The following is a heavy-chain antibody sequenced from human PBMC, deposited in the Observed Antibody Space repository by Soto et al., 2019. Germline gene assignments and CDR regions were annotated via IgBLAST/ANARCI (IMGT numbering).Heavy chain of an antibody. CDR3: ARRRSYYDSSGYHTAIDY. V-gene: IGHV4-59*08. CDR2: IYYSGST. Sequence: PSETLSLTCTVSGGSISSYYWSWLRQPPGKGLEWIGYIYYSGSTNYNPSLKSRVTISVDTSKNQFSLKLSSVTAADTAVYYCARRRSYYDSSGYHTAIDYWGQGTLVTVSS. D-gene: IGHD3-22*01. CDR1: GGSISSYY. J-gene: IGHJ4*02.